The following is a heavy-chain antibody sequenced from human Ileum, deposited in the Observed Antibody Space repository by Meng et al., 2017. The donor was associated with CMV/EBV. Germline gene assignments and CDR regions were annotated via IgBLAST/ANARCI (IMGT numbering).Heavy chain of an antibody. Sequence: SCAVSARTFGDAWMIWLRQAPGKGLEWVGRIKSKFHGETTDYAAPVRGRFTISRDDSKNTLYLQMNSLKTDDTAVYYCATDSVTTPFWGQGTLVTVSS. J-gene: IGHJ4*02. V-gene: IGHV3-15*07. CDR2: IKSKFHGETT. CDR1: ARTFGDAW. CDR3: ATDSVTTPF. D-gene: IGHD4-17*01.